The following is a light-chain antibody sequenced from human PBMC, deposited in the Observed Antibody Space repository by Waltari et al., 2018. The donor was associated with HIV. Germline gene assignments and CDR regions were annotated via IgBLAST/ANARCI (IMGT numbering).Light chain of an antibody. Sequence: DLTQPPSVSVPSGQTASIPCSGEKLADKFPCWYQKKPGQPPVLLVYQGSRRPSGIPERFSASKSANTATLTVRGAQPLDEAEYFCQAWDADHAVFGGGTTLTVL. J-gene: IGLJ2*01. CDR2: QGS. CDR1: KLADKF. V-gene: IGLV3-1*01. CDR3: QAWDADHAV.